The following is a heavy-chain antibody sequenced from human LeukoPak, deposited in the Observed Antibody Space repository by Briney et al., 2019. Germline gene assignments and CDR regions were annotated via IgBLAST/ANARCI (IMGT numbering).Heavy chain of an antibody. D-gene: IGHD6-6*01. CDR1: GYSISSGYY. V-gene: IGHV4-38-2*02. CDR3: ASAEPGSSSSNRLPSY. J-gene: IGHJ4*02. CDR2: IYHSGST. Sequence: SETLSLTCTVSGYSISSGYYWGWIRQPPGEGLEWIGSIYHSGSTYYNPSLKSRVTISVDTSKNQFSLKLSSVTAADTAVYYCASAEPGSSSSNRLPSYWGQGTLVTVSS.